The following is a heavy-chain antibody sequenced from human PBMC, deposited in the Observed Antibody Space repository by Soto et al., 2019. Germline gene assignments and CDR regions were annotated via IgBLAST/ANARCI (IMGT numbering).Heavy chain of an antibody. CDR1: GCSVRSGSYY. Sequence: QVQLQESGPGLVKPAETLSLTCTVSGCSVRSGSYYWSWIRQPPGKVLEWFGYIYYSGSTNYNPSRKSQVTITVHTSKNHFSLNLSSVTAADTAVYYCARGPSVVVQAAAYWYFDLSGRGPLVTVSS. V-gene: IGHV4-61*03. CDR3: ARGPSVVVQAAAYWYFDL. J-gene: IGHJ2*01. D-gene: IGHD2-2*01. CDR2: IYYSGST.